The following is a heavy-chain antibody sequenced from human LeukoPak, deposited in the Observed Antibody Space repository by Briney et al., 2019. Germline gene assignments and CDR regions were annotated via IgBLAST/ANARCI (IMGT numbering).Heavy chain of an antibody. Sequence: SETLSLTCTVSGGSISSGGHYWSRIRQHPGKGLEWIGYIYHSGSTYYNPSLKSRVTISVDTSKNQFSLKLNSMTAADTAMYYCARVGGYFDRSGYFDNWGQGTPVTVSS. D-gene: IGHD3-22*01. CDR2: IYHSGST. CDR1: GGSISSGGHY. V-gene: IGHV4-31*03. CDR3: ARVGGYFDRSGYFDN. J-gene: IGHJ5*02.